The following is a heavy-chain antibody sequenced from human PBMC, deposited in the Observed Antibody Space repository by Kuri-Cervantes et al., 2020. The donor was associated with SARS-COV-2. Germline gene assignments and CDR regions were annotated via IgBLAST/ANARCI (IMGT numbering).Heavy chain of an antibody. CDR3: TSPEGYDYIWGSHRAGGFDT. Sequence: SLKLPCAASGFPFNSYAMSWDRQAPGKGPEWVSAISGRGGNTYYAGPVKGRFTITRDNSKNALYLQMHCLRAEDTVVYYCTSPEGYDYIWGSHRAGGFDTWGQGTMVTVSS. J-gene: IGHJ3*02. CDR2: ISGRGGNT. CDR1: GFPFNSYA. D-gene: IGHD3-16*02. V-gene: IGHV3-23*01.